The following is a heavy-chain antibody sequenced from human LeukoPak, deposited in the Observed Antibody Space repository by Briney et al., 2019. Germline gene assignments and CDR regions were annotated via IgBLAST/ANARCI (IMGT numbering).Heavy chain of an antibody. Sequence: SETLSLTCTVSGGSINSYYWSWIRQPPGKGLEWIGFIYYTGSTNYNPSLKSRVTISLDSSKNQFSLKLSSVTAADTAVYYCAKDNYTSSSQNWYFDLWGRGTLVTVSS. CDR2: IYYTGST. D-gene: IGHD6-6*01. J-gene: IGHJ2*01. CDR3: AKDNYTSSSQNWYFDL. V-gene: IGHV4-59*01. CDR1: GGSINSYY.